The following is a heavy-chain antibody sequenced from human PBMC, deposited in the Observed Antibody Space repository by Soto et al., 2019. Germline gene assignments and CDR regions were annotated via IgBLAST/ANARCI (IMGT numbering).Heavy chain of an antibody. CDR2: IYYSGST. CDR3: ARDRFGESSFDY. Sequence: SETLSLTCTVSGDSISSYYWSWIRQPPGKGLEWIGYIYYSGSTNYNPSLKSRVTISVDTSMNQFSLKLSSVTAADTAVYYCARDRFGESSFDYWGQGTLVTVSS. V-gene: IGHV4-59*01. D-gene: IGHD3-10*01. J-gene: IGHJ4*02. CDR1: GDSISSYY.